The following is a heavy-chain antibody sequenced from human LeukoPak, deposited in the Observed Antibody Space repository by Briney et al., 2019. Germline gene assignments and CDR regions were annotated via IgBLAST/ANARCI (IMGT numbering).Heavy chain of an antibody. Sequence: GRSLRLSCAASGFTFSSYGMHWVRQAPGKGLEWVAVIWYDGSNKYYADSVKGRFTISRDNSKNTLYLQMNSLRAEDTAVYYCARERYSSSWYVDYWGQGTLVTVSS. CDR1: GFTFSSYG. J-gene: IGHJ4*02. D-gene: IGHD6-13*01. V-gene: IGHV3-33*01. CDR3: ARERYSSSWYVDY. CDR2: IWYDGSNK.